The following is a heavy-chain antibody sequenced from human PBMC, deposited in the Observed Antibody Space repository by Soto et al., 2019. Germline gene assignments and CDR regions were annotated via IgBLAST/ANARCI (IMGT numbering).Heavy chain of an antibody. CDR1: GGSFSGYY. CDR2: INHSGST. D-gene: IGHD6-13*01. V-gene: IGHV4-34*01. J-gene: IGHJ4*02. CDR3: ARSPFLRSGWFSISSSWYGGPYYFDY. Sequence: SETLSLTCAVYGGSFSGYYWSWIRQPPGKGLEWIGEINHSGSTNYNPSLKSRVTISVDTSKNQFSLKLSSVTAADTAVYYCARSPFLRSGWFSISSSWYGGPYYFDYWGQGTLVTVSS.